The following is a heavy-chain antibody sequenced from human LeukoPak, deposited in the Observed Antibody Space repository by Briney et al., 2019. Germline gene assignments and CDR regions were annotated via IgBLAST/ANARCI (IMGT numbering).Heavy chain of an antibody. J-gene: IGHJ5*02. CDR3: ARVNYLSWFDP. CDR2: ISSSSSTI. D-gene: IGHD4-11*01. CDR1: GFTFSSYS. V-gene: IGHV3-48*04. Sequence: GGSLRLSCAASGFTFSSYSMNWVRQAPGKGLEWVSYISSSSSTIYYADSVKGRFTISRDNAKNSLYLQMNSLRAEDTAVYYCARVNYLSWFDPWGQGTLVTVSS.